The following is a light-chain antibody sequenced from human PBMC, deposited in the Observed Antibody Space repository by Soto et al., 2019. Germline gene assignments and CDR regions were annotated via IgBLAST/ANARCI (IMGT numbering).Light chain of an antibody. CDR2: DSS. CDR1: QSINNW. V-gene: IGKV1-5*01. CDR3: QPYNTFFPST. Sequence: DIQMTQSPSTLSASVGDRFTITCRASQSINNWLAWYQQNPARAPKLLIYDSSILESGVPSRFSGSGSGTEFTLTISSLKPDDFATYYCQPYNTFFPSTFRQRPKVDFK. J-gene: IGKJ1*01.